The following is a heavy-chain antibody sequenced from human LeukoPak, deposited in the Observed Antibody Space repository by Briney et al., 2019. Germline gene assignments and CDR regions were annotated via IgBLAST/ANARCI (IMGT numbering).Heavy chain of an antibody. CDR1: GGSISSYY. CDR2: IYYSGST. J-gene: IGHJ4*02. D-gene: IGHD5-12*01. CDR3: ARDHGRGYSGYDLGY. V-gene: IGHV4-59*01. Sequence: PSETLSPTCTVSGGSISSYYWSWIRQPPGKGLEWIGYIYYSGSTNYNPSLKSRVTISVDTSKNQFSLKLSSVTAADTAVYYCARDHGRGYSGYDLGYWGQGTLATVSS.